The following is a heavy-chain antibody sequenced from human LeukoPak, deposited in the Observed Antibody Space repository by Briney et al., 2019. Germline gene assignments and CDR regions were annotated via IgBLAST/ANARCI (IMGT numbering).Heavy chain of an antibody. J-gene: IGHJ4*02. Sequence: PGGSLRLSCAVSGFTFDVYAMHWVRQASGKGLEWVSLIRGDCGSTYYADSVKRRFTFSRANSNNSLYLQMNSLRTEDTALYYCAKDLLVLSAPGFDYWGQGTLVTVSS. V-gene: IGHV3-43*02. D-gene: IGHD3-10*01. CDR3: AKDLLVLSAPGFDY. CDR2: IRGDCGST. CDR1: GFTFDVYA.